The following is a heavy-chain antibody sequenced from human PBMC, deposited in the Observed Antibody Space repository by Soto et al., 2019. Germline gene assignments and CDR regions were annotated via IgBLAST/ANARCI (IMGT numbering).Heavy chain of an antibody. CDR2: INAGNGNT. CDR3: ARSGIVAAALGPY. D-gene: IGHD2-2*01. J-gene: IGHJ4*02. Sequence: ASVKVYCKASGYTFISYALHWVRQAPGQRLEWMGWINAGNGNTNYSQKLQGRVTISRDTSASTGYMELSSLKSEDTGVYFCARSGIVAAALGPYWCPGTLVTVSS. V-gene: IGHV1-3*01. CDR1: GYTFISYA.